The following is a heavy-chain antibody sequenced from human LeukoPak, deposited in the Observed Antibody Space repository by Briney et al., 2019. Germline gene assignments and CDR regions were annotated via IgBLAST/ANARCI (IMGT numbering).Heavy chain of an antibody. CDR3: ARENWSIDY. J-gene: IGHJ4*02. CDR1: GFTFTTYY. V-gene: IGHV3-7*01. Sequence: GGSLRLSCAASGFTFTTYYMTWIRQAPGKGLEWVANISQDGSKAYYVDSVKGRFTFSRDNAKNSVYLQMNSLRAEDTAVYYCARENWSIDYWGQGTLVTVSS. D-gene: IGHD1-1*01. CDR2: ISQDGSKA.